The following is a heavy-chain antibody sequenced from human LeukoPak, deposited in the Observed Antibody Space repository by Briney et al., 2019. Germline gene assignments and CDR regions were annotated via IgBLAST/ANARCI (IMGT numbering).Heavy chain of an antibody. Sequence: GSLRLSCAASGFTSSSYGMHRVRQAPGKGLEWVAFIRYDGSNKYYAYSLNRRFTITRDNSTNTQYLQMNSLRADDTAVYYCANPMYSSGSFVDYWGQGTLVTVSS. J-gene: IGHJ4*02. CDR1: GFTSSSYG. D-gene: IGHD6-19*01. CDR2: IRYDGSNK. V-gene: IGHV3-30*02. CDR3: ANPMYSSGSFVDY.